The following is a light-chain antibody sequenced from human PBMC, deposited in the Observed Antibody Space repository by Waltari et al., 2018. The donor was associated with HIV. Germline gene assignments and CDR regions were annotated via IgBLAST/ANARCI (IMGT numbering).Light chain of an antibody. CDR2: NGN. CDR3: QQSYSTLWT. Sequence: DIQMTQSPSSLSASVGDRVTITCRASQCISTYLNWYKQKPGRAPKLLIYNGNILQGGVPSRFSGSGSGTDFTLSISSLQPEDFGTYYCQQSYSTLWTFGPGTKV. J-gene: IGKJ1*01. CDR1: QCISTY. V-gene: IGKV1-39*01.